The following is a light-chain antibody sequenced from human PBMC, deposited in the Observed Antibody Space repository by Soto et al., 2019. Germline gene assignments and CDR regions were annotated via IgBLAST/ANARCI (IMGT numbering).Light chain of an antibody. Sequence: FMLTQPHSVSESPGQRVTISCTRSSGSIATNYVQWYQQRPGSAPTTVIFDDDQRRSGVPDRFSGSIDSSSTSASLTISGLKTEDEADYYCQSYENSKVVFGGGTKLTVL. V-gene: IGLV6-57*04. J-gene: IGLJ2*01. CDR3: QSYENSKVV. CDR2: DDD. CDR1: SGSIATNY.